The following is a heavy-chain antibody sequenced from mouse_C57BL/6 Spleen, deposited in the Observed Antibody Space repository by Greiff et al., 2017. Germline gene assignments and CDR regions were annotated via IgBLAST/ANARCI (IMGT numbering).Heavy chain of an antibody. Sequence: VQLQQPGAELVRPGTSVKLSCKASGYTFTSYWMHWVKQRPGQGLEWIGVIDPSDSYTNYNQKFKGKATLTVDTSSSTAYMQLSSLTSEDSAVYYCAREEDGMDYWGQGTSVTVSS. V-gene: IGHV1-59*01. CDR1: GYTFTSYW. CDR3: AREEDGMDY. CDR2: IDPSDSYT. D-gene: IGHD2-3*01. J-gene: IGHJ4*01.